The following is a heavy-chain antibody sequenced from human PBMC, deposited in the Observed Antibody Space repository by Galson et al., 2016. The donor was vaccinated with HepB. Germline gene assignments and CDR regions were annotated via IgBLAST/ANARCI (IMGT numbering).Heavy chain of an antibody. CDR2: FHPADSDT. CDR1: GYRFTSYW. D-gene: IGHD2-8*02. CDR3: AKISSSPDIHTGGSVSYHFHGMDV. J-gene: IGHJ6*02. V-gene: IGHV5-51*01. Sequence: QSGAEVKKPGESLKISCKGSGYRFTSYWIAWVRQMPGKGLEWMGIFHPADSDTIYSPSFEGQVTFSADKSINTAYLQWGSLKASGTAMYYCAKISSSPDIHTGGSVSYHFHGMDVWGQGTTVIVAS.